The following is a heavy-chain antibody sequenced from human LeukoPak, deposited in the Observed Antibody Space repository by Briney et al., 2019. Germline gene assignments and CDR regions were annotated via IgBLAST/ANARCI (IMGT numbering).Heavy chain of an antibody. CDR2: IYTSGST. CDR1: GGSISSYY. J-gene: IGHJ4*02. Sequence: SETLSLTCTVSGGSISSYYWSWIRQPAGKGLEWIVRIYTSGSTNYNPSLKSRVTMSVDTTTKKFSLKLSSVTAADTAVYYCARVGSGSLWGGNDYWGQGTLVTVSS. V-gene: IGHV4-4*07. CDR3: ARVGSGSLWGGNDY. D-gene: IGHD3-10*01.